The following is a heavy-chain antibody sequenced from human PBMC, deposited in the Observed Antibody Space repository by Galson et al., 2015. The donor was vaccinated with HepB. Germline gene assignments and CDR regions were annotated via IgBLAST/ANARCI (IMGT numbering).Heavy chain of an antibody. D-gene: IGHD3-22*01. CDR2: IDWDDDK. V-gene: IGHV2-70*01. CDR3: ARYYYDSSGYDYYYYGMDV. J-gene: IGHJ6*02. Sequence: PALVKPTQTLTLTCTFSGFSLSTSGMCVGWIRQPPGKALEWLALIDWDDDKYYSTSLKTRLTISKDTSKNQVVLTMTNMDPVDTATYYCARYYYDSSGYDYYYYGMDVWGQGTTVTVSS. CDR1: GFSLSTSGMC.